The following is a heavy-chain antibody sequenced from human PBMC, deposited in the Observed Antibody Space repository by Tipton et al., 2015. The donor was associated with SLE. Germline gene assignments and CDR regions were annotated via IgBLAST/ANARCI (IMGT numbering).Heavy chain of an antibody. D-gene: IGHD4-11*01. CDR1: GASISSYS. CDR3: ARQSPTTLYWYFDL. CDR2: IYYSGST. Sequence: TLSLTCTVSGASISSYSWSWIRQPPGKGLEWIGYIYYSGSTNYNPSLKSRVTISVDTSKNQFSLKLSSVTAADTAVYYCARQSPTTLYWYFDLWGRGTLVTVSS. V-gene: IGHV4-59*01. J-gene: IGHJ2*01.